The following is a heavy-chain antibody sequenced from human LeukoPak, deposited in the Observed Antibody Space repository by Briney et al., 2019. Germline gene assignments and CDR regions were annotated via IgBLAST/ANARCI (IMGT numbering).Heavy chain of an antibody. V-gene: IGHV3-23*01. J-gene: IGHJ4*02. CDR2: IYENGGTT. CDR1: GFTFRSHA. CDR3: AKDFRIGYSAHFDY. D-gene: IGHD2-21*01. Sequence: GGSLRLSCVVSGFTFRSHAMSWVRQAPGKGLEFVSGIYENGGTTYYADSVKGRFSISRDNSKNTLYLQMDSLRGEDTAVYYCAKDFRIGYSAHFDYWGQGALVTVSS.